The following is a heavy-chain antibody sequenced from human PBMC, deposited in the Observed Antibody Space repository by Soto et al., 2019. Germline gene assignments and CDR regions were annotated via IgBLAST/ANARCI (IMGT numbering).Heavy chain of an antibody. CDR3: ARDPTDLRFSEPTNGNYYYGMDV. V-gene: IGHV1-3*01. CDR2: INAGNGNT. J-gene: IGHJ6*02. Sequence: GASVKVSCKASGYTFTSYAMHWVRQAPGQRLEWMGWINAGNGNTKYSQKFQGRVTITRDTSASTAYMELSSLRSEDTAVYYCARDPTDLRFSEPTNGNYYYGMDVWGQGTTVTVSS. CDR1: GYTFTSYA. D-gene: IGHD3-3*01.